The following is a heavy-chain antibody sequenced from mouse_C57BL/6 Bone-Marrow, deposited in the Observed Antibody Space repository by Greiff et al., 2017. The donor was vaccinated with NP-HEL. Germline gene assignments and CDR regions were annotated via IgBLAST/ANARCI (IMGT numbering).Heavy chain of an antibody. CDR3: ARDPSLYYGSSLDY. Sequence: EVQRVESGGGLVKPGGSLKLSCAASGFTFSSYAMSWVRQTPEKRLEWVATISDGGSYTYYPDNVKGRFTISRDNAKNNLYLQMSHLKSEDTAMYYCARDPSLYYGSSLDYWGQGTTLTVSS. D-gene: IGHD1-1*01. CDR1: GFTFSSYA. J-gene: IGHJ2*01. V-gene: IGHV5-4*01. CDR2: ISDGGSYT.